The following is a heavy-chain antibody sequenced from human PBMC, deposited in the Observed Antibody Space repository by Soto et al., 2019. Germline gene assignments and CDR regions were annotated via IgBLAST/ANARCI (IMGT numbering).Heavy chain of an antibody. CDR1: GFTFSDYG. Sequence: GGSLRLSCVASGFTFSDYGMHWVRQAPGKGLEWVAIIWHDGSDKYCADSVKGRFTIFRDNSKNTLYLEMNSVRAEDSALYYCARDLRGHTPSGNYYFDYWGRGTLVTVSS. J-gene: IGHJ4*01. V-gene: IGHV3-33*01. D-gene: IGHD1-26*01. CDR3: ARDLRGHTPSGNYYFDY. CDR2: IWHDGSDK.